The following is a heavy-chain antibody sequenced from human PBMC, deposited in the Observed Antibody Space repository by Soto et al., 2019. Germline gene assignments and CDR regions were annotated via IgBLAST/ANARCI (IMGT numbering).Heavy chain of an antibody. Sequence: EVPLVESGGGLVQPGRSLRLSCAASGFTFDDYAMHWVRQAPGKGLEWVSGISWNVGSIAYADSVKGRFTISRDNAKNSLYLQMNSLRAEDTALYYSAKGVAGWYYFDYWGQGTLVTVSS. CDR3: AKGVAGWYYFDY. CDR1: GFTFDDYA. CDR2: ISWNVGSI. D-gene: IGHD3-3*01. J-gene: IGHJ4*02. V-gene: IGHV3-9*01.